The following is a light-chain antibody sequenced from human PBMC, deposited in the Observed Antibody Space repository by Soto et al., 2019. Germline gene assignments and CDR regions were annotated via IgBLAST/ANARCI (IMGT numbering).Light chain of an antibody. CDR1: SSNIGAGYY. V-gene: IGLV1-40*01. J-gene: IGLJ1*01. Sequence: QSLLTQPPSVSGAPGQRVTISCTGSSSNIGAGYYVHWYQQLPGTAPKLLIYGNSNRPSGVPDRFSGSKSGTSASLAITGLQAEDEADYYCQSYDSSLSVHYVFGTGTKVTVL. CDR2: GNS. CDR3: QSYDSSLSVHYV.